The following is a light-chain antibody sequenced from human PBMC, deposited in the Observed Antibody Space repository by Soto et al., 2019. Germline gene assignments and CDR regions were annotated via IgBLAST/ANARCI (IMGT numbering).Light chain of an antibody. CDR2: ENN. J-gene: IGLJ3*02. CDR3: GTWGSSLSVWV. Sequence: QSVLTQPPSVSAAPGQKVTISCSGSSSNIGNNYVSWYQQLPGTAPKLLIYENNKRPSGIPDRFSGSKSGTSATLGITGLQTGDEADYYCGTWGSSLSVWVFGGGTKQTVL. CDR1: SSNIGNNY. V-gene: IGLV1-51*02.